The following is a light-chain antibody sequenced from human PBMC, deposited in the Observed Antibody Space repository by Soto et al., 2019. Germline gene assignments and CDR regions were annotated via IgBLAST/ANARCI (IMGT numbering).Light chain of an antibody. V-gene: IGKV3-20*01. CDR1: ESITNY. Sequence: EIVLTQSPATVSVSPGERATLSCRASESITNYLAWYQQQPGQAPRLLMYGVSSRATGIPARFTGSGSGADFTLTISRLEPEDFAVYYCQVYGPSPPITFGQGTRLEIK. CDR2: GVS. J-gene: IGKJ5*01. CDR3: QVYGPSPPIT.